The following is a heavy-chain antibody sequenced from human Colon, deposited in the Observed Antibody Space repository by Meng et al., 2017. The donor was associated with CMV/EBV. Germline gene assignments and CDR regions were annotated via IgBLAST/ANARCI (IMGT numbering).Heavy chain of an antibody. J-gene: IGHJ5*02. CDR3: ARDGGYCTTSGCYTDSNWFDP. D-gene: IGHD2-2*02. CDR2: ISSSSSYI. CDR1: GFTFSSYS. V-gene: IGHV3-21*06. Sequence: GESLKISCAASGFTFSSYSMNWVRQAPGKGLEWVSSISSSSSYIYYADSVKGRFTISRDNSNSTLSLQMHNLRAEDTALYFCARDGGYCTTSGCYTDSNWFDPWGQGTLVTVSS.